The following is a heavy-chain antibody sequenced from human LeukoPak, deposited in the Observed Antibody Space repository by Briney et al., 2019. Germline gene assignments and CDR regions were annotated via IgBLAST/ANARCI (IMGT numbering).Heavy chain of an antibody. CDR2: ISYDGGNK. D-gene: IGHD4-17*01. J-gene: IGHJ4*02. CDR1: GFAFSSYG. V-gene: IGHV3-30*18. CDR3: AKGSFGDYEEVGDY. Sequence: PGGSLRLSCAASGFAFSSYGMHWVRQAPGEGLEWVALISYDGGNKYYADSVKGRFTISRDNSKNTLFLQMNSLRAEDTAVFYCAKGSFGDYEEVGDYWGQGTLVTVSS.